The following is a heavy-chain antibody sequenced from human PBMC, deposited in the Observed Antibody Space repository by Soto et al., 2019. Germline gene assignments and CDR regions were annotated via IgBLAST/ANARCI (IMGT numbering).Heavy chain of an antibody. D-gene: IGHD3-16*01. CDR3: AREGYSYASDY. Sequence: QVQLVESGGGVVQPGRSLRLSCAASGFTFSSHGMHWVRQAPGKGLAWVAAIWYDGSNKYHADSVKGRFTISRDNSKNTLYLQMSSLRAEDTAVYYCAREGYSYASDYWGQGTLVTVSS. V-gene: IGHV3-33*01. J-gene: IGHJ4*02. CDR1: GFTFSSHG. CDR2: IWYDGSNK.